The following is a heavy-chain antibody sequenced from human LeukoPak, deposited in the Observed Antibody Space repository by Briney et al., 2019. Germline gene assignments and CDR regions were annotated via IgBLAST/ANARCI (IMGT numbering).Heavy chain of an antibody. CDR2: IYYSGST. J-gene: IGHJ3*02. V-gene: IGHV4-30-4*08. CDR1: GCSISSGDYY. Sequence: SETLSLTCTVSGCSISSGDYYWSWIRQPPGKGLEWIGYIYYSGSTYYNPSLKSRVTISVDTSKNQFSLKLSSVTAADTAVYYCARDRSYYYDSSGAFDIWGQGTMVTVSS. D-gene: IGHD3-22*01. CDR3: ARDRSYYYDSSGAFDI.